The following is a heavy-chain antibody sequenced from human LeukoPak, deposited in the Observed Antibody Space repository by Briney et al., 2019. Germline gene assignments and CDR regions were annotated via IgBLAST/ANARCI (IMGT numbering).Heavy chain of an antibody. CDR3: ARLRDYGYYFDY. J-gene: IGHJ4*02. V-gene: IGHV4-39*02. D-gene: IGHD4-17*01. CDR1: GXSISISSYY. Sequence: SETLSLTCTVSGXSISISSYYWGWIRQPPGKGLEWIGSGYYSRNTYYNPSLESRVTISVDTSKNLFSLKLSSVTAADTAVYYCARLRDYGYYFDYWGQGTLVTVSS. CDR2: GYYSRNT.